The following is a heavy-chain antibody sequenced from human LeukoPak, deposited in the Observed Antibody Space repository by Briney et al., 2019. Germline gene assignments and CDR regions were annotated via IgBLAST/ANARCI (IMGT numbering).Heavy chain of an antibody. CDR3: AKIFGYCSGGSCYYSFFDY. CDR1: GFTFSSYA. CDR2: IIGSGGST. J-gene: IGHJ4*02. V-gene: IGHV3-23*01. D-gene: IGHD2-15*01. Sequence: PGGSLRLSCAASGFTFSSYAMSWVRQAPGKGLEWVSAIIGSGGSTYYADSVKGRFTISRDNSKNTLYLQMNSLRAEDTAVYYCAKIFGYCSGGSCYYSFFDYWGQGTLVTVSS.